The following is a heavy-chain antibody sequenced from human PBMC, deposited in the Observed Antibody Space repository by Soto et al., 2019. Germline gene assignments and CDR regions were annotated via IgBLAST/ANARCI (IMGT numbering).Heavy chain of an antibody. V-gene: IGHV4-39*01. J-gene: IGHJ6*02. CDR1: GGSILSTSYS. D-gene: IGHD6-19*01. CDR3: ANLAVAGTRLYYYYYGMDV. CDR2: IYYSGST. Sequence: SETLSLTCTVSGGSILSTSYSWGWICQPPGKGLEWIGSIYYSGSTYYNPSLKSRVTISVDTSKNQFSLKLSSVTAADTAVYYCANLAVAGTRLYYYYYGMDVWGQGTTVT.